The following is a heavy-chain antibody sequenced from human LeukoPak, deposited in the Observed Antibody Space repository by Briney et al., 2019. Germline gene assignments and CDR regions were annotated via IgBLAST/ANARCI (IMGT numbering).Heavy chain of an antibody. D-gene: IGHD3-22*01. J-gene: IGHJ4*02. CDR2: ITWNGGST. CDR3: ARNGDQFYYDSSGSPALGY. Sequence: GGSLRLSCAASGFTFDDYGMSWVRQAPGKGLEWVSGITWNGGSTGYADSVRGRFTISRDTAKNSLYLQMNSLRTEDTALYYCARNGDQFYYDSSGSPALGYWGQGTLVTVSP. CDR1: GFTFDDYG. V-gene: IGHV3-20*04.